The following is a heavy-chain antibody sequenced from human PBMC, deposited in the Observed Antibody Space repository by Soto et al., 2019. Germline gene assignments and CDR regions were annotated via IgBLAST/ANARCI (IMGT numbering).Heavy chain of an antibody. CDR3: ATGRGLGNWGHTSPFSYGMDV. V-gene: IGHV1-24*01. Sequence: ASVKVSCKVSGYTFTDLSVHWVRQAPGKELGRMGGFDPEEDETIYAQKFKGRVAMTEDTSTDTAYMELSSLRSEDTAMYYCATGRGLGNWGHTSPFSYGMDVWGQGTAVRASS. D-gene: IGHD3-16*01. CDR1: GYTFTDLS. J-gene: IGHJ6*02. CDR2: FDPEEDET.